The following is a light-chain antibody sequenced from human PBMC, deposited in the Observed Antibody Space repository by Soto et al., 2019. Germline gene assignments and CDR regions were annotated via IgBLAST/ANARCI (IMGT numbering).Light chain of an antibody. CDR1: SSNIGNNY. CDR3: GTWDSSLSANVV. CDR2: YNN. V-gene: IGLV1-51*01. J-gene: IGLJ2*01. Sequence: QSVLTQPPSVSGAPGQTVTISCSGSSSNIGNNYVSWYQQLPRTAPKHLIYYNNNRPSAMADRFSGSKSGTSATLGITGLQTGDEADYYCGTWDSSLSANVVFGGGTKLTVL.